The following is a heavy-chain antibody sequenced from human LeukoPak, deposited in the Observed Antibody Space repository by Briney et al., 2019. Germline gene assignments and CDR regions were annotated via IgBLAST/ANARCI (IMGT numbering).Heavy chain of an antibody. CDR3: ARGPPSSSDY. CDR1: GVSISSGGYY. D-gene: IGHD6-6*01. J-gene: IGHJ4*02. CDR2: IYYSGST. Sequence: SQTLSLTCTVSGVSISSGGYYWSWIRQHPGKGLEWIGYIYYSGSTYYNPSLKSRVTISVDTSKNQFSLKLSSVTAADTAVYYCARGPPSSSDYWGQGTLVTVSS. V-gene: IGHV4-31*03.